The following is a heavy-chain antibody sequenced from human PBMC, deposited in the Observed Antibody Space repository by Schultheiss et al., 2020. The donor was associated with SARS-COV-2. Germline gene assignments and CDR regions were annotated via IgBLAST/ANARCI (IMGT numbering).Heavy chain of an antibody. CDR3: ATGYSSGWYATDY. Sequence: SETLSLTCAVSGGSISSYFWGWIRQPPGKGLEWIGYIYYSGSTYYNPSLKSLVTISVDTSKNQFSLKLSSVTAADTAVYYCATGYSSGWYATDYWGQGTLVTVSS. D-gene: IGHD6-19*01. J-gene: IGHJ4*02. V-gene: IGHV4-59*12. CDR1: GGSISSYF. CDR2: IYYSGST.